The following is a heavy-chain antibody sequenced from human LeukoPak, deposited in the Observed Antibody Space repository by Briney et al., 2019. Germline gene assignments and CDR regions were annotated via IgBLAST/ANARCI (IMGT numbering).Heavy chain of an antibody. Sequence: ASVKVSCKASGYTFTGYYMHWVRQAPGQGLEWMGWINPSSGGTNYAQKFQGRVTMTRDTSISTAYMELSRLRSDDTAVYYCARDNITGPTGCDYWGQGTLVTVSS. D-gene: IGHD1-7*01. CDR2: INPSSGGT. J-gene: IGHJ4*02. CDR3: ARDNITGPTGCDY. V-gene: IGHV1-2*02. CDR1: GYTFTGYY.